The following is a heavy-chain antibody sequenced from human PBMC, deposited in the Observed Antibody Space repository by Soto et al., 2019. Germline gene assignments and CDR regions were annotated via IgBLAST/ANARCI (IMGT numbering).Heavy chain of an antibody. V-gene: IGHV4-61*01. D-gene: IGHD3-22*01. CDR3: ASEGGHYYDSSGYYSGFDY. J-gene: IGHJ4*02. CDR1: GGSVSSGSYY. Sequence: SETLSLTCTVSGGSVSSGSYYWSWIRQPPGKGLEWIGYIYYSGSANYNPPLKSRVTISVDTSKNQFSLKLSSVTAADTAVYYCASEGGHYYDSSGYYSGFDYWGQGTLVTAPQ. CDR2: IYYSGSA.